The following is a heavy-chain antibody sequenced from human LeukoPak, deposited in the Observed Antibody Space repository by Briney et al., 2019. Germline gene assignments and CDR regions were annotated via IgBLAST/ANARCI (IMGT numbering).Heavy chain of an antibody. CDR3: ARDRVYSSGWYSAFDI. Sequence: GGSRRLSCAAAGFTFSSYGMHWVRQASGKGLEWVAVIWYDGSNKYYADSVKGRFTIYRDNSKNTLYLQMNSLRAEDTAVYYCARDRVYSSGWYSAFDIRGQGTMVTVSS. V-gene: IGHV3-33*01. D-gene: IGHD6-19*01. CDR1: GFTFSSYG. J-gene: IGHJ3*02. CDR2: IWYDGSNK.